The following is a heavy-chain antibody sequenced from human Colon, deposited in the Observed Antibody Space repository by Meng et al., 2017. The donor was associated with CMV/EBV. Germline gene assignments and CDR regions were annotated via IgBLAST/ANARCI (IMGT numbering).Heavy chain of an antibody. CDR2: TYYRSKWYN. J-gene: IGHJ1*01. CDR3: ARDMDTRSTPTWLSAFQY. CDR1: SSNSAA. D-gene: IGHD5-12*01. Sequence: SSNSAAWSWIRQSPSRGLEWLGRTYYRSKWYNDYAVSVKSRITINPDTSKNQFSLQLNSVTPEDTAVYYCARDMDTRSTPTWLSAFQYWGQGTLVTVSS. V-gene: IGHV6-1*01.